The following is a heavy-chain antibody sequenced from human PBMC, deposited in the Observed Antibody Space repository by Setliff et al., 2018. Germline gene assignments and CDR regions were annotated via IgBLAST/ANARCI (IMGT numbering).Heavy chain of an antibody. CDR1: GGTFSSYA. V-gene: IGHV1-69*13. CDR2: IIPIFGTA. Sequence: ASVKVSCKASGGTFSSYAISWVRQAPGQGLEWMGGIIPIFGTANYAQKFQGIVTITADESTSTAYMELRSLRSDDTAVYYCARANGYSSGWYFYYYGMDVWGQGTTVTVSS. J-gene: IGHJ6*02. CDR3: ARANGYSSGWYFYYYGMDV. D-gene: IGHD6-19*01.